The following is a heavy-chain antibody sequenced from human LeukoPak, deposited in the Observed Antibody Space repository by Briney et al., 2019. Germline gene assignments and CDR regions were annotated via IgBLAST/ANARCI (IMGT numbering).Heavy chain of an antibody. CDR3: AKAAYGDYAGSFDI. CDR1: GFTFSTYA. D-gene: IGHD4-17*01. CDR2: ISGSGAGK. V-gene: IGHV3-23*01. J-gene: IGHJ3*02. Sequence: GGSLRLSCAASGFTFSTYAMTWVRQAPGKGLEWVSSISGSGAGKFYATPVKGRFTTSRDNSKNTLFVQMNILRAADTAGYYCAKAAYGDYAGSFDIWGEGTMVIVPS.